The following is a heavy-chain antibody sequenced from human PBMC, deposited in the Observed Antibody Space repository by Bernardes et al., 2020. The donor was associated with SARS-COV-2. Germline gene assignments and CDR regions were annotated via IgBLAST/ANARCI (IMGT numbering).Heavy chain of an antibody. CDR2: IGQGGGYT. J-gene: IGHJ2*01. D-gene: IGHD6-25*01. CDR3: ARLQGSGYFDL. V-gene: IGHV3-11*06. Sequence: VGSLRLSCAASGFTFSDYYMSWVRQAPGKGLGWVSNIGQGGGYTIYADSVKGRFTISRDNAKKSLYLQMNSLRAEDTAVYYCARLQGSGYFDLWGRGTLVTVSS. CDR1: GFTFSDYY.